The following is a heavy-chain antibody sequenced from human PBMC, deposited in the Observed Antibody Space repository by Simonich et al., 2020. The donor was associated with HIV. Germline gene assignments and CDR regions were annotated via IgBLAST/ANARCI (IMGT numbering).Heavy chain of an antibody. D-gene: IGHD2-2*01. CDR2: INHMGNT. V-gene: IGHV4-34*01. CDR3: ARGFYQRLYYFDY. Sequence: QVQLQQWGAGLLKPSETLSLTCAVYGGSFSGYYWSWIRQPPGKGLEWIGEINHMGNTNYNPSLKSRVTISVDTSKNQFSLKLSSVTAADTAVYYCARGFYQRLYYFDYWGQGTLVTVSS. CDR1: GGSFSGYY. J-gene: IGHJ4*02.